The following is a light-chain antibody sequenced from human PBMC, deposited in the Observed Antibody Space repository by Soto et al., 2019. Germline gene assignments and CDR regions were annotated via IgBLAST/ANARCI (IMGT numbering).Light chain of an antibody. Sequence: EIVLTQSPGTLSLSPGERATLSCRASQSVSSSYLAWYQQKPGQAPRLLIYGASSRATGIPDRFSGSGSGTDFTLTISRLEPEDFALYYCQQCGSSPITFG. CDR1: QSVSSSY. CDR3: QQCGSSPIT. CDR2: GAS. J-gene: IGKJ5*01. V-gene: IGKV3-20*01.